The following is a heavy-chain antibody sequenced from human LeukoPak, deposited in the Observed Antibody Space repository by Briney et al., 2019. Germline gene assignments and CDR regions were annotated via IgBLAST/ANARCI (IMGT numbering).Heavy chain of an antibody. CDR2: INPSGGST. Sequence: ASVKVSCTPSGYTFTSYYMHWVRQTPGQGLEWMGIINPSGGSTSYAQKFQGRVTMTRDTSTSTVYMELSSLRSEDTAVYYCARGLYNWNYYFDYWGQGTLVTVSS. CDR3: ARGLYNWNYYFDY. J-gene: IGHJ4*02. D-gene: IGHD1-7*01. V-gene: IGHV1-46*01. CDR1: GYTFTSYY.